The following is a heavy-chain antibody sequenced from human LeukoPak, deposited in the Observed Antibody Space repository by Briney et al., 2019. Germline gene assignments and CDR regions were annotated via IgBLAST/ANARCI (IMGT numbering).Heavy chain of an antibody. CDR2: IYTSGST. V-gene: IGHV4-61*02. Sequence: SQTPSLTCTVSGGSISSGSYYWSWIRQPAGKGLEWIGRIYTSGSTNYNPSLKSRVTISVDTSKNQFSLKLSSVTAADTAVYYCARDGVVVPAAGYYYYYMDVWGKGTTVTVSS. CDR3: ARDGVVVPAAGYYYYYMDV. D-gene: IGHD2-2*01. CDR1: GGSISSGSYY. J-gene: IGHJ6*03.